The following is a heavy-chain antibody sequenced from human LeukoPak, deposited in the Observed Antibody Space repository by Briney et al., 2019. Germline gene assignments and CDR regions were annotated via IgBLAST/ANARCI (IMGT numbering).Heavy chain of an antibody. D-gene: IGHD3-10*01. CDR2: ITGSGPYM. CDR1: GFTFSTFA. V-gene: IGHV3-21*06. CDR3: VRDVGAVRGEVYFDY. Sequence: PGGSLRLTCAASGFTFSTFAMHWVRLSPGKGLEWVSSITGSGPYMLYADSVKHRFTISRDNTKNLLYLEMNSLRAEDTAMYFCVRDVGAVRGEVYFDYWGQGTLVTVSS. J-gene: IGHJ4*02.